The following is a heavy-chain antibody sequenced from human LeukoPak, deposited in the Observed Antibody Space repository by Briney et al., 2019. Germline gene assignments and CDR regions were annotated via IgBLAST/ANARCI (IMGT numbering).Heavy chain of an antibody. D-gene: IGHD3-3*01. CDR1: GYTFTSYY. CDR2: INPSGGST. CDR3: ARSNVLGDFWSGYYTTATDY. J-gene: IGHJ4*02. V-gene: IGHV1-46*01. Sequence: ASVEVSCKASGYTFTSYYMHWVRQAPGQGLEWMGIINPSGGSTSYAQKFQGRVTMTRDTSTSTVYMELSSLRSEGTAVYYCARSNVLGDFWSGYYTTATDYWGQGTLVTVSS.